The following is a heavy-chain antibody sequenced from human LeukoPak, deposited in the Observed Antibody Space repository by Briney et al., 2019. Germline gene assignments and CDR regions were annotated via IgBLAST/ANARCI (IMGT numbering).Heavy chain of an antibody. CDR1: GFTFSSYA. CDR2: ISGSGGST. J-gene: IGHJ4*02. Sequence: GGSLRLSCAASGFTFSSYAMSWVRQAPGKGLEWVSAISGSGGSTYYADSVKGRFTISRDNSKNTLYLQMNSLRAEDTAVYYCAKEYHLGIWFGELLYFDYWGQGTLVTVSS. CDR3: AKEYHLGIWFGELLYFDY. V-gene: IGHV3-23*01. D-gene: IGHD3-10*01.